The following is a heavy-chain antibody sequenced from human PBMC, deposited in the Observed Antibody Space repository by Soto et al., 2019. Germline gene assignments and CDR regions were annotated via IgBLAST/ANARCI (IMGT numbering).Heavy chain of an antibody. J-gene: IGHJ5*02. D-gene: IGHD3-22*01. CDR2: ISAYNGNT. V-gene: IGHV1-18*01. Sequence: ASVKVSCKASGYSFTRYGISRVRQAPGQGLEWMGWISAYNGNTNYAQKLQGGVTMTTDTSTSTAYMELRSLRSDDTAVYYCARGRIVVLGNWFDPWGQGTLVTV. CDR3: ARGRIVVLGNWFDP. CDR1: GYSFTRYG.